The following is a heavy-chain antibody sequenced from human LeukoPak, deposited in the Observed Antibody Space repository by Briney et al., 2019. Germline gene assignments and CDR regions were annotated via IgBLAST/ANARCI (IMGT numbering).Heavy chain of an antibody. J-gene: IGHJ4*02. D-gene: IGHD6-19*01. CDR2: ISSSSSTI. CDR1: GFTFSSSS. V-gene: IGHV3-48*04. Sequence: GGSLRLSCAASGFTFSSSSMNWVRQAPGKGLEWVSYISSSSSTIHYAESVKGRFTISRDNAKNSLYLQMDNLRAEDTAVYYCAKYQRQWLPKGGFDYWGQGTLVTVSS. CDR3: AKYQRQWLPKGGFDY.